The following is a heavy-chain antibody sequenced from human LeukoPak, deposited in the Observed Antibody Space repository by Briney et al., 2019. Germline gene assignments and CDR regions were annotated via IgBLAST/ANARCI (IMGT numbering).Heavy chain of an antibody. J-gene: IGHJ5*02. CDR1: GGSISSGRYY. D-gene: IGHD6-13*01. CDR3: ARDFSSSSLFDP. V-gene: IGHV4-61*02. Sequence: PSQTLSLTCTVSGGSISSGRYYWSWIRQPAGKGLEWIGRIYTSGSTNYNPSLKSRVTISVDTSKNQFSLKLSSVTAADTAVYYCARDFSSSSLFDPWGQGTLVTVSS. CDR2: IYTSGST.